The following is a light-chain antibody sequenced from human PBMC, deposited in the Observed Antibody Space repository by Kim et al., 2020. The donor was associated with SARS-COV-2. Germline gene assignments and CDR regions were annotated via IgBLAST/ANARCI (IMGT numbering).Light chain of an antibody. V-gene: IGLV1-47*01. CDR3: AAWDDSLSGWV. J-gene: IGLJ3*02. CDR1: SSNIGSNY. CDR2: RNN. Sequence: GQRVTSSCSGSSSNIGSNYVYWYQQLPGTAPKLLIYRNNQRPSGVPDRFSGSKSGTSASLAISGVRSEDEADYYCAAWDDSLSGWVFGGGTQLTVL.